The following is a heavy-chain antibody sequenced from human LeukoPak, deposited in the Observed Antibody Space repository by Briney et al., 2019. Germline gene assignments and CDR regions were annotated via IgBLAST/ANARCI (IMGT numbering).Heavy chain of an antibody. Sequence: GGSLKLSCAASGLTFSNYAMNWVRQASGKGLEWVSGITDSGRKTYYADSVKGRFSISRDNSKNTVYLQMSDLRAEDTAVYYCAKITKATTPNYWGQGTLVTVSS. J-gene: IGHJ4*02. D-gene: IGHD4-17*01. V-gene: IGHV3-23*01. CDR1: GLTFSNYA. CDR2: ITDSGRKT. CDR3: AKITKATTPNY.